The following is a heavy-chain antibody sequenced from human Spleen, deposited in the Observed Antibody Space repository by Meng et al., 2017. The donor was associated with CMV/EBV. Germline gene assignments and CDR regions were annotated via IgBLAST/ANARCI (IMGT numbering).Heavy chain of an antibody. CDR3: AKAYSGSWYREYYDY. CDR1: GGSISSGDYY. V-gene: IGHV3-23*01. J-gene: IGHJ4*02. Sequence: GGSLRLSCTVSGGSISSGDYYWSWIRQAPGKGLEWDSAITASGGSTYYADSVKGRFTISRDNSKNTLYLQMNSLSAEDTAVYYCAKAYSGSWYREYYDYWGQGTLVTVSS. CDR2: ITASGGST. D-gene: IGHD6-13*01.